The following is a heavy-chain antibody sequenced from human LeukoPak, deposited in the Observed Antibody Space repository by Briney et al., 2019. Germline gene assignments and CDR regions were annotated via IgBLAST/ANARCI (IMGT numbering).Heavy chain of an antibody. CDR3: AKDHGSLGSGLN. Sequence: GGSLRLSCAASGFTFSSHGMSWVRQASGQGLEWVSVISGSGVSTYYADSVKGRFTISRDNSKNTLYLQMNSLRAEDTAVYYCAKDHGSLGSGLNWGQGTLVTVSS. J-gene: IGHJ4*02. CDR1: GFTFSSHG. D-gene: IGHD3-10*01. V-gene: IGHV3-23*01. CDR2: ISGSGVST.